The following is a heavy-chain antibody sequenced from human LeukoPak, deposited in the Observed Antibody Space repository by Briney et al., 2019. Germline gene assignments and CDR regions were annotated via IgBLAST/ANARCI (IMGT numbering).Heavy chain of an antibody. V-gene: IGHV1-8*03. CDR2: MNPNSGNT. J-gene: IGHJ4*02. D-gene: IGHD6-19*01. Sequence: ASVKVSCKASGYTFTSYDINWVRQATGQGLEWMGWMNPNSGNTGYAQKFQGRVTITRNTSISTAYMELSSLRSDDTAVYYCARCSSGWYTLYYFDYWGQGTLVTVSS. CDR1: GYTFTSYD. CDR3: ARCSSGWYTLYYFDY.